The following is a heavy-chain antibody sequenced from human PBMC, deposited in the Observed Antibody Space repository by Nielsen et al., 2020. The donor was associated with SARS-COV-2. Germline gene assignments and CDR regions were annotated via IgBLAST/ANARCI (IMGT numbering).Heavy chain of an antibody. CDR2: IIPILGIA. CDR1: GGTFSSYT. J-gene: IGHJ6*02. D-gene: IGHD3-3*01. CDR3: AGGYDFWSGYSHQHGSRAYYYYGMDV. Sequence: SVKVSCKASGGTFSSYTISWVRQAPGQGLEWMGRIIPILGIANYAQKFQGRVTITADKSTSTAYMELSSLRSEDTAVYYCAGGYDFWSGYSHQHGSRAYYYYGMDVWGQGTTVTVSS. V-gene: IGHV1-69*02.